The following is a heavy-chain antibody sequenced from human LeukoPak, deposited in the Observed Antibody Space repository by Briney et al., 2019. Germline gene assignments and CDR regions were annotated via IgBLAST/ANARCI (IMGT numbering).Heavy chain of an antibody. CDR1: GGSISSSSYY. Sequence: PSETLSLTCTVSGGSISSSSYYWGWIRQPPGKGLEWIGSIYYSGSTYYNPSLKSRVTISVDTSKNQFSLKLSSVTAADTAVYYCARGSGRGYGGYDRGLYYFDYWGQGTLVTVSS. CDR3: ARGSGRGYGGYDRGLYYFDY. D-gene: IGHD5-12*01. CDR2: IYYSGST. J-gene: IGHJ4*02. V-gene: IGHV4-39*01.